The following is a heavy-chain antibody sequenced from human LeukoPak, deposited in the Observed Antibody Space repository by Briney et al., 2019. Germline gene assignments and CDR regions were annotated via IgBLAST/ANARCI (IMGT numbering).Heavy chain of an antibody. J-gene: IGHJ4*02. CDR3: ARDPDVLVVRGLINDY. CDR2: ISAYNGNT. CDR1: GYTFTSYG. Sequence: ASVKVSCKASGYTFTSYGISWVRQAPGQGLEWMGWISAYNGNTNYAQKLQGRVIMTTDTSTSTAYMELRSLRSDDTAVYYCARDPDVLVVRGLINDYWGQGTLVTVSS. V-gene: IGHV1-18*01. D-gene: IGHD2-8*02.